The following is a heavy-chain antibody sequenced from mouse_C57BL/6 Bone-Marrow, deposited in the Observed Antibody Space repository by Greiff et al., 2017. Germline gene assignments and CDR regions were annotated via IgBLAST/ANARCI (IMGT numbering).Heavy chain of an antibody. J-gene: IGHJ3*01. CDR1: GYTFTSYW. CDR2: INPSNGGT. D-gene: IGHD2-5*01. CDR3: AREGFYSNYGAY. Sequence: QVQLKQPGTELVKPGASVTLSCKASGYTFTSYWMHWVKQRPGQGLEWIGNINPSNGGTNYTEKFKSKATLTVDKSSSTAYMQLSSLTSEDSAVYYCAREGFYSNYGAYWGQGTLVTVSA. V-gene: IGHV1-53*01.